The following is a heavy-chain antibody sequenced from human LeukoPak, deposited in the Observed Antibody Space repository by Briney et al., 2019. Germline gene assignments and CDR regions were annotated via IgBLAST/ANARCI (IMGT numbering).Heavy chain of an antibody. Sequence: SETLSLTCTVSGGSVTSGSHYWSWVRQPPGRGLEWIGNIYYSGNANYNPSLESRVTMSVDRSKNQLSLKLSSVTAADTAVYYCAGVQSQNYYAMDVWGPGTPVTVSS. CDR1: GGSVTSGSHY. J-gene: IGHJ6*02. V-gene: IGHV4-61*01. CDR3: AGVQSQNYYAMDV. CDR2: IYYSGNA.